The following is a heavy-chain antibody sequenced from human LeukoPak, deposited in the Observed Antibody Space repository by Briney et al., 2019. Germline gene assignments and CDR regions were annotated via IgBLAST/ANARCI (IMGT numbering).Heavy chain of an antibody. CDR3: ARARYCSSTSCYTGTYWFDP. CDR2: A. J-gene: IGHJ5*02. V-gene: IGHV1-69*01. Sequence: ANHAQKFQGRVTITADESTSTAYMELSSLRSEDTAVYYCARARYCSSTSCYTGTYWFDPWGQGTLVTVSS. D-gene: IGHD2-2*02.